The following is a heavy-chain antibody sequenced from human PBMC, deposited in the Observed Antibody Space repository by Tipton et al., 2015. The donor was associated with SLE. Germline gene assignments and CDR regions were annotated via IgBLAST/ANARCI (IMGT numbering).Heavy chain of an antibody. J-gene: IGHJ4*02. CDR1: GGAFSGYN. CDR2: INHSGIP. CDR3: AILDTTPSSF. Sequence: GLVKPSETLSLTCAVYGGAFSGYNWIWVRQSPGKGLEWIGEINHSGIPYYNPSLKSRVTLSVDTSKRQFSLKVTSVTAADTAVYYCAILDTTPSSFWGQGTLVTVPS. D-gene: IGHD1-26*01. V-gene: IGHV4-34*01.